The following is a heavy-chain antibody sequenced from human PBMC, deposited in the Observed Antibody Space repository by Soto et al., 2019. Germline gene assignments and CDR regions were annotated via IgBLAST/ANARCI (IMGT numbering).Heavy chain of an antibody. CDR1: GFTFSANA. CDR2: IAYDGTIK. D-gene: IGHD1-26*01. CDR3: ARDKIKGAPDYLDS. Sequence: QEQLVESGGDVVQPGRSPTLSCAASGFTFSANAMHWVRQAPGKGLEWVAVIAYDGTIKIYRDSVKGRFTISRDDSKSTLYLQMNSLRPEDTAVYYCARDKIKGAPDYLDSWGQGTLVTVSS. J-gene: IGHJ4*02. V-gene: IGHV3-30-3*01.